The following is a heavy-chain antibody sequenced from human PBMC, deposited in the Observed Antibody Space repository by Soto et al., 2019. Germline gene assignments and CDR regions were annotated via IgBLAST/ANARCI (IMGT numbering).Heavy chain of an antibody. D-gene: IGHD6-6*01. CDR3: ARAPKVSGSSQTRPDF. J-gene: IGHJ4*02. Sequence: QVQLHQWGAGLLKPSETLSLACSIYSVSFSGYYWSWIRQPPGKGLEWIGEISQSGNTNYSPSLKSRVSISIDTSKKQFSLNLASVSAADTAVYYCARAPKVSGSSQTRPDFWGQGTLVTVSS. CDR2: ISQSGNT. V-gene: IGHV4-34*01. CDR1: SVSFSGYY.